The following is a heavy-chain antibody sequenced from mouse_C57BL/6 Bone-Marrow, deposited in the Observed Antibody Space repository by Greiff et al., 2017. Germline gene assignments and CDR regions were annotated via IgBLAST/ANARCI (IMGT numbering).Heavy chain of an antibody. CDR2: ISDGGSYT. CDR3: AREGRRGDFDV. Sequence: DVHLVESGGGLVKPGGSLKLSCAASGFTFSSYAMSWVRQTPEKRLEWVATISDGGSYTYYPDNVKGRFTISRDNAKNNLYLQMSHLESEDTAMYYGAREGRRGDFDVWGTGTTVTVSS. CDR1: GFTFSSYA. J-gene: IGHJ1*03. V-gene: IGHV5-4*01.